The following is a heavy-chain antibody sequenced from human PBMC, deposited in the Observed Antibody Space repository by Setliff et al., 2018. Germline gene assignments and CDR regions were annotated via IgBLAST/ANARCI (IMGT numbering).Heavy chain of an antibody. J-gene: IGHJ6*03. D-gene: IGHD5-18*01. Sequence: GASVKVSCKASGYIFNTFGINWMRRAPGQGLEWIGWISPYNGDTKYAQNLQGRVTIITDESTNTAFMQLSSLRSDDTAVYYCVREGVDTRSSTDYRYYMDVWGKGTTVTVSS. CDR2: ISPYNGDT. CDR1: GYIFNTFG. CDR3: VREGVDTRSSTDYRYYMDV. V-gene: IGHV1-18*01.